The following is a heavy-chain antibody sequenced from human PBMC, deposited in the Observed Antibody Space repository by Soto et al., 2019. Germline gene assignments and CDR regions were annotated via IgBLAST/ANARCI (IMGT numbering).Heavy chain of an antibody. J-gene: IGHJ5*02. Sequence: GASVKVSCKASGYTFTSYGMSWVRQAPGQGLEWMGWISAYNGNTNYAQKLQGRVTMTTDTSTSTAYMELRSLRSDDTAVYYCAMRPYDILTGYYRFDPWGQGTLVTVSS. CDR3: AMRPYDILTGYYRFDP. D-gene: IGHD3-9*01. V-gene: IGHV1-18*01. CDR1: GYTFTSYG. CDR2: ISAYNGNT.